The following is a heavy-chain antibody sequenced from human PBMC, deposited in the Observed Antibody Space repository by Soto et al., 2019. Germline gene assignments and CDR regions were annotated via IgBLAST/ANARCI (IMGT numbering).Heavy chain of an antibody. CDR3: ARPQYVRARSQYSSEVDYYYYGMDV. D-gene: IGHD6-19*01. J-gene: IGHJ6*02. Sequence: GGSLRLSCAASGFTFSSYAMHWVRQAPGKGLEWVAVISYDGSNKYYADSVKGRFTISRDNSKNTLYLQMNSLRAEDTAVYYCARPQYVRARSQYSSEVDYYYYGMDVWGQGTTVTVSS. V-gene: IGHV3-30-3*01. CDR1: GFTFSSYA. CDR2: ISYDGSNK.